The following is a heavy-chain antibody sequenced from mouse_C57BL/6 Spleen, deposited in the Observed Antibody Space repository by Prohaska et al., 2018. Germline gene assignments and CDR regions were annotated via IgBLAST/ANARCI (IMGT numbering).Heavy chain of an antibody. CDR2: IYPGSGST. CDR1: YTVTSYW. D-gene: IGHD4-1*01. CDR3: AIPTGDY. V-gene: IGHV1-55*01. J-gene: IGHJ2*01. Sequence: YTVTSYWITWVKQRPGQGLEWIGDIYPGSGSTNYNEKFKSKATLTVDTSSSTAYMQLSSLTSEDSAVYYCAIPTGDYWGQGTTLTVSS.